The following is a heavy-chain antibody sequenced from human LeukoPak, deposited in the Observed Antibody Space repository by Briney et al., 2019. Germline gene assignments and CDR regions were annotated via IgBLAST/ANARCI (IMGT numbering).Heavy chain of an antibody. V-gene: IGHV3-33*01. D-gene: IGHD6-19*01. CDR1: GFTFSSYG. CDR2: IWYDGSNK. Sequence: GGSLRLSCAASGFTFSSYGMHWVRQAPGKGLEWVAVIWYDGSNKYYADSVKGRFTISRDNSKNTLYLQMNSLRAEDTAVYYCARERSGWDFDYWGQGTLVTVSS. CDR3: ARERSGWDFDY. J-gene: IGHJ4*02.